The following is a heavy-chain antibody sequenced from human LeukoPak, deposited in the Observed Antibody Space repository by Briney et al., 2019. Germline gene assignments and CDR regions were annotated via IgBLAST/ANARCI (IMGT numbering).Heavy chain of an antibody. Sequence: PGGSLRLSCAVSGFTLSSYWMHWVRPTPGKGLVWVSRISNDGSSTNYADSVKGRFTISRDNAKNTLYLQMNSLRVDDTAVYYCAKAASSSWPSYYYGMDVWGQGTTVTVSS. CDR2: ISNDGSST. CDR1: GFTLSSYW. CDR3: AKAASSSWPSYYYGMDV. D-gene: IGHD6-13*01. J-gene: IGHJ6*02. V-gene: IGHV3-74*01.